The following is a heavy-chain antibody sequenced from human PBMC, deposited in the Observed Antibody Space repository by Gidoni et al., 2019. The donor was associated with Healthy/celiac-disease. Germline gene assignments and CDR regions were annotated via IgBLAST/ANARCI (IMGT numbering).Heavy chain of an antibody. D-gene: IGHD2-15*01. V-gene: IGHV3-23*01. J-gene: IGHJ4*02. CDR2: ISGSGGST. CDR3: AKSVVVAATFSSPFDY. Sequence: EVQLLESGGGLVQPGGYLRLSCAASGFTFSSYAMSWVRQAPGKGLEGVSAISGSGGSTYYADSVKGRFTISRDNSKNTLYLQMNSLRAEDTAVYYCAKSVVVAATFSSPFDYWGQGTLVTVSS. CDR1: GFTFSSYA.